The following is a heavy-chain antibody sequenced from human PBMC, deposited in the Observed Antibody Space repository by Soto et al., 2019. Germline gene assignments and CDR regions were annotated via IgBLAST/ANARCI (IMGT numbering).Heavy chain of an antibody. V-gene: IGHV4-59*08. CDR3: ERHVPWGSSQDY. CDR2: IYYSGNT. J-gene: IGHJ4*02. CDR1: GRPISSDY. Sequence: PSDTLSLPCTVSGRPISSDYWSWIRQPPGKGLEWIGFIYYSGNTDYTPSLKSRVTISVDASKSQFSLKLTSVTAADTAVYFCERHVPWGSSQDYWGQGTLVTVSS. D-gene: IGHD3-16*01.